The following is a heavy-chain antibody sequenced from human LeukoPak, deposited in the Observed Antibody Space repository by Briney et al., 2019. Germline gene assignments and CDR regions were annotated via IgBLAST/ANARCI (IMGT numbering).Heavy chain of an antibody. CDR3: ASGTYDF. CDR1: GGSFSGYY. D-gene: IGHD3-3*01. V-gene: IGHV4-34*01. Sequence: SETLSLTCAVYGGSFSGYYWSWIRQPPGKGLEWIGEIYHSGSTNYNPSLKSRVTISVDTSKNQFSLKLSSVTAADTAVYYCASGTYDFWSQGTLVTVSS. CDR2: IYHSGST. J-gene: IGHJ4*02.